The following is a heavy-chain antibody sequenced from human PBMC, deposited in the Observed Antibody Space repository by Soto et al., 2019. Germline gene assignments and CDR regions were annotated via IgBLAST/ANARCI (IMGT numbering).Heavy chain of an antibody. CDR1: GYTFTSYY. D-gene: IGHD6-13*01. CDR2: INPSGGST. J-gene: IGHJ5*02. CDR3: AREGIAAAGTGNNWFHP. V-gene: IGHV1-46*01. Sequence: GASVKVSCKASGYTFTSYYMHWVRQAPGQGLEWMGIINPSGGSTSYAQKFQGRVTMTRDTSTSTVYMELSSLRSEDTAVYYCAREGIAAAGTGNNWFHPSGQTPLVTVSS.